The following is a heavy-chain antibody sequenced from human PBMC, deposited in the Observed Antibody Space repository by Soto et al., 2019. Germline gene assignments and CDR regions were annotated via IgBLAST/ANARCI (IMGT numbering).Heavy chain of an antibody. V-gene: IGHV2-5*01. J-gene: IGHJ4*02. CDR3: AHLNTRGYYFDY. CDR1: GCSLTTSQVG. Sequence: GSGPTLGNHTPTLPLTCTFAGCSLTTSQVGVGWTSQPPGKALEWLAHIYCNDNKYYSLSLKNRLTITKDTSNNQLVLTMTNMDPVDTATYYCAHLNTRGYYFDYWGQGAMVTVSS. CDR2: IYCNDNK.